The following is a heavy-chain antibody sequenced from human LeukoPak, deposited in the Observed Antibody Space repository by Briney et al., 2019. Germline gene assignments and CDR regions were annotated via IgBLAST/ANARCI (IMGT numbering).Heavy chain of an antibody. D-gene: IGHD1-26*01. CDR3: AKDPWEPLESTDFDY. V-gene: IGHV3-23*01. CDR2: ISGSGGST. CDR1: GFTFSSYA. Sequence: GGSLRLSCAASGFTFSSYAMSWVRQAPGKGLEWVSAISGSGGSTYYADSVKGRFTISRDNSKNTLYLQMNSLRAEDTAVYYCAKDPWEPLESTDFDYWGQGTLVNVSS. J-gene: IGHJ4*02.